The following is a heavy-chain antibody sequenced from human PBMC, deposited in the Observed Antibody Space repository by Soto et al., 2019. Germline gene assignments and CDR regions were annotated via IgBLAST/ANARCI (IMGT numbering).Heavy chain of an antibody. J-gene: IGHJ4*02. V-gene: IGHV4-31*03. CDR2: IYYSGST. D-gene: IGHD4-4*01. CDR1: GGSISCGGYY. CDR3: ARAGPSGNHYFDY. Sequence: QVQLQESGPGLVKPSQTLSLTCTVSGGSISCGGYYWSWIRQHQGKGLEWIGYIYYSGSTYYNPSLKSRVTISVDTSKKQFSLKLSSVTAADTAVYYCARAGPSGNHYFDYWGQGTLVTVSS.